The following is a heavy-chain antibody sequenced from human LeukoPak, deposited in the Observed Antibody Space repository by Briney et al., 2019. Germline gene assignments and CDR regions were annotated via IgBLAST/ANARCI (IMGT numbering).Heavy chain of an antibody. V-gene: IGHV3-30-3*01. D-gene: IGHD3-3*01. CDR1: GFTFSSYA. Sequence: PGRSLRLSCAASGFTFSSYAMHWVRQAPGKGLEWVAVISYDGSNKYYADSVKGRFTISGDNSKNTLYLQMNSLRAEDTAVYYCARAPGGGYYDFWSGYYPWYFDYWGQGTLVTVSS. CDR3: ARAPGGGYYDFWSGYYPWYFDY. CDR2: ISYDGSNK. J-gene: IGHJ4*02.